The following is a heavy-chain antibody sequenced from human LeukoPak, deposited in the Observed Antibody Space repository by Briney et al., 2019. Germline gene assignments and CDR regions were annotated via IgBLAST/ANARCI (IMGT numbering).Heavy chain of an antibody. CDR1: GFSVSSSY. V-gene: IGHV3-21*01. CDR2: ISSSSSYI. D-gene: IGHD3-22*01. Sequence: GGSLRLSCAASGFSVSSSYMNWVRQAPGKGLEWVSSISSSSSYIYYADSVKGRFTISRDNAKNSLYLQMNSLRAEDTAVYYCARSPYYYDSSGYGIWGQGTMVTVSS. CDR3: ARSPYYYDSSGYGI. J-gene: IGHJ3*02.